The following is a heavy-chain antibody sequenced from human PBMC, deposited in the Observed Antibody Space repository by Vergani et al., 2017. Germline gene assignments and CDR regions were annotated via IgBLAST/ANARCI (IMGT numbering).Heavy chain of an antibody. D-gene: IGHD2/OR15-2a*01. CDR1: GGSIRRSSYY. CDR3: AKTSMLLRFLHFDN. Sequence: QLQLQQSGPGLVKPSETLSLTCTVSGGSIRRSSYYWGWIRQPPGKGLEWIGSVYNTGTPYYSPSLKSRVTMSVDTSKNQFSLKLSSVTAADTAVYYCAKTSMLLRFLHFDNGGQGTLVTVSS. CDR2: VYNTGTP. J-gene: IGHJ4*02. V-gene: IGHV4-39*01.